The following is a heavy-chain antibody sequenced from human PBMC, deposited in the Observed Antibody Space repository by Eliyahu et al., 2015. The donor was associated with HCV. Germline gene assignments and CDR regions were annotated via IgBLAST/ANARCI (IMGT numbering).Heavy chain of an antibody. CDR3: ARELIDAFDI. Sequence: QVQLQESGPGLVKPSETLSLTCTVSGGSISRYYWSWIRQPAGKGLEWIGRIYSSGTTNYNPPLKSRVTMSVDTSKDQFSLKLSSLTAADTAVYYCARELIDAFDIWGQGTMVTVSS. CDR2: IYSSGTT. CDR1: GGSISRYY. V-gene: IGHV4-4*07. J-gene: IGHJ3*02.